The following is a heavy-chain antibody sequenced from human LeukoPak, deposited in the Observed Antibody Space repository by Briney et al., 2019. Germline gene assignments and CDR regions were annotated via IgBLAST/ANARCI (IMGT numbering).Heavy chain of an antibody. J-gene: IGHJ4*02. Sequence: RSLRLSCAASGFTFSSYAMHWVRQAPGKGLEWVAVISYDGSNKYYADSVKGRFTISRDNSKNTLYLQMNSLRAEDTAVYYCARGSNYYDSSYFDYWGQGTLVTVSS. CDR3: ARGSNYYDSSYFDY. V-gene: IGHV3-30-3*01. D-gene: IGHD3-22*01. CDR2: ISYDGSNK. CDR1: GFTFSSYA.